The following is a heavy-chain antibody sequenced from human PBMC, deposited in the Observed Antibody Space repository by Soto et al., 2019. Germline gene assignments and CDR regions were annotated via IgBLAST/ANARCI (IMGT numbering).Heavy chain of an antibody. D-gene: IGHD3-10*01. CDR3: ARGGYYYGSGTLAPFDY. CDR2: INHSGST. V-gene: IGHV4-34*01. Sequence: SETLSLTCAVYGGSFSGYYWSWIRQPPGKGLEWIGEINHSGSTNYNPSLKSRVTISVDTSKNQFSLKLSSVTAADTAVYYCARGGYYYGSGTLAPFDYWGQGTLVTVSS. J-gene: IGHJ4*02. CDR1: GGSFSGYY.